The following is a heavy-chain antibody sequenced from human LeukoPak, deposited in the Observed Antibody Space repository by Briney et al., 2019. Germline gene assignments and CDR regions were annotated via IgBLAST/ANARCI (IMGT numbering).Heavy chain of an antibody. J-gene: IGHJ4*02. CDR2: IYYSGST. D-gene: IGHD2-15*01. V-gene: IGHV4-39*07. CDR3: ARYCSGGSCYSPFDY. Sequence: ASETLSLTCTVSGGSISSSSYYWGWIRQPPGKGLEWIGSIYYSGSTYYNPSLKSRVTISVDTSKNQFSLKLSSVTAADTAVYYCARYCSGGSCYSPFDYWGQGTLVTVSS. CDR1: GGSISSSSYY.